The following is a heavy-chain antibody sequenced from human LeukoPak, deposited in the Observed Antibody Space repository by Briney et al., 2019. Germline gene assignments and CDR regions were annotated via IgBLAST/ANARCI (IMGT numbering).Heavy chain of an antibody. D-gene: IGHD1-26*01. CDR3: TSGSYGYYFDY. CDR1: GFTFGDYA. V-gene: IGHV3-49*04. Sequence: GGSLRLSCTASGFTFGDYAMSWVRQAPGKGLEWVGFIRSKAYGGTTEYAASVKGRLTISRDDSKSIAYLQMNSLKTEDTAVYYCTSGSYGYYFDYWGQGTLVTVSS. CDR2: IRSKAYGGTT. J-gene: IGHJ4*02.